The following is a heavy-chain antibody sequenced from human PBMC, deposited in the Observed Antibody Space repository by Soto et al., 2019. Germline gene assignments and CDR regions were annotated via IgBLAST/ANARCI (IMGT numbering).Heavy chain of an antibody. CDR2: INPSGGST. CDR3: ARPPFPGCINAVCYPLDY. V-gene: IGHV1-46*01. Sequence: QVQLVQSGAEVQKPGASVKVSCKASGYTFTDYYIHWVRQAPGQGLAWMGMINPSGGSTDYAQKFRDRVTMTRDPSTGTDHKELRSLRSEDTAVYYCARPPFPGCINAVCYPLDYWGQGTLVTVSS. J-gene: IGHJ4*02. D-gene: IGHD2-8*01. CDR1: GYTFTDYY.